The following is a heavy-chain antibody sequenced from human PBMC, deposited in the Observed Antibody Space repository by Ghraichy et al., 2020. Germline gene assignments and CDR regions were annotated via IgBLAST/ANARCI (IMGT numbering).Heavy chain of an antibody. V-gene: IGHV4-31*03. D-gene: IGHD7-27*01. CDR2: IYYSGGT. J-gene: IGHJ6*02. CDR3: AKDHAGAYYYYAMDV. Sequence: SETLSLTCTVSGDSISSGDYYWTWIRQHPGKGLEWIGYIYYSGGTYYNPSLKSRLTISVDTSKNQFSLKLSSVTAADTAVYYCAKDHAGAYYYYAMDVWGQGTTVTV. CDR1: GDSISSGDYY.